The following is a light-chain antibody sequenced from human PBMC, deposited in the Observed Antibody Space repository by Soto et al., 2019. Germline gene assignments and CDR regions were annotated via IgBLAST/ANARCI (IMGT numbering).Light chain of an antibody. V-gene: IGKV3-11*01. CDR3: QRRRYWPPFT. Sequence: EIVVTKSAATLSLSPGERATLSCRARPSLSSCRAWDQQKPSQAPAPRIYDAANRATGIPARFRGSGSGTDFTLTISILDPEDDAFYDCQRRRYWPPFTFGPGTKVDI. CDR1: PSLSSC. CDR2: DAA. J-gene: IGKJ3*01.